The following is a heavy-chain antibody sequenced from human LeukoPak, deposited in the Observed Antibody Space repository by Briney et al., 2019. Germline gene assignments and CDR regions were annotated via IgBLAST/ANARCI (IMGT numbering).Heavy chain of an antibody. CDR2: VNPNPGNP. CDR1: GGTFSSYP. D-gene: IGHD3-22*01. Sequence: ASVKVSCKASGGTFSSYPNSWVRQAPGPGLGWVGWVNPNPGNPTYAQGFTGRFVFSLDRSVSTAYLQISSLKAEDTAVYYCAREYYYDSSGYSNTGVDCWGQGTLVTVSS. J-gene: IGHJ4*02. CDR3: AREYYYDSSGYSNTGVDC. V-gene: IGHV7-4-1*02.